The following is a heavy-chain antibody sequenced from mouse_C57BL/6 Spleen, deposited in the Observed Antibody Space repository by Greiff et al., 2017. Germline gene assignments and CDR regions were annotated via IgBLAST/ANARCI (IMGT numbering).Heavy chain of an antibody. Sequence: VQLKESGAELVRPGASVKLSCTASGFNITDDYMHWVKQRPEQGLEWIGWIDPENGDTEYASKFQGKATITADKSSNTAYVQLSSLTSEDTAVYYCTTRYDGYWYFEVWGTGTTVTVSS. D-gene: IGHD2-3*01. CDR1: GFNITDDY. CDR3: TTRYDGYWYFEV. J-gene: IGHJ1*03. CDR2: IDPENGDT. V-gene: IGHV14-4*01.